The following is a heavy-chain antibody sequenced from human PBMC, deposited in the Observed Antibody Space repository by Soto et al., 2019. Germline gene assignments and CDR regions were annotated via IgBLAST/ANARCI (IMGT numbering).Heavy chain of an antibody. CDR2: IWYDGSNK. CDR3: ARGNQDIVVVPALPSLLDYYYGMDV. D-gene: IGHD2-2*01. J-gene: IGHJ6*02. Sequence: PGGCLRLSCAASGFTFSSYGMHWVRQAPGKGLEWVAVIWYDGSNKYYADSVKGRFTISRDNSKNTLYLQMNSLRAEDTAVYYCARGNQDIVVVPALPSLLDYYYGMDVWGQGTTVTVSS. CDR1: GFTFSSYG. V-gene: IGHV3-33*01.